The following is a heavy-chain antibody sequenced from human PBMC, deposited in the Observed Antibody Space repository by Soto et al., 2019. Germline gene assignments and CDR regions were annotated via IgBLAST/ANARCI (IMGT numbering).Heavy chain of an antibody. CDR3: ARGEMGYSSSPRYYYYGTDV. J-gene: IGHJ6*02. CDR1: GGTFSSYA. D-gene: IGHD6-6*01. CDR2: IIPIFGTA. V-gene: IGHV1-69*13. Sequence: SVKVSCKASGGTFSSYAISWVRQAPGQGLEWMGGIIPIFGTANYAQKFQGRVTITADESTSTAYMELSSLRSEDTAVYYCARGEMGYSSSPRYYYYGTDVWGQGTTVTVSS.